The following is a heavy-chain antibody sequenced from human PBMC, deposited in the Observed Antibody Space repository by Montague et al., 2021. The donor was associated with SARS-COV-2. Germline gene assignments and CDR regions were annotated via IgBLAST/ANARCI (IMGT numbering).Heavy chain of an antibody. D-gene: IGHD4-11*01. CDR1: GGSISSYY. V-gene: IGHV4-4*07. CDR2: IYTSGST. CDR3: ARVVTYAFDV. Sequence: SETLSLTCTVSGGSISSYYWSWIRQPAGKGLEWIGLIYTSGSTNYNPSLKSRVTMSLDTSKNQFSLKLRSVTAEDTAVYYCARVVTYAFDVWGQGTMVTVSS. J-gene: IGHJ3*01.